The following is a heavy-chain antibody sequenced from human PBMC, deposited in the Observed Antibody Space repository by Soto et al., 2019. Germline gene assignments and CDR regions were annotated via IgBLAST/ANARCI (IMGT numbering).Heavy chain of an antibody. V-gene: IGHV3-30*04. Sequence: PGGSLRISCAASGFTFSSYAMHWVRQALGKGLEWVAVISYDGSNKYYADSVKGRFTISRDNSKNTLYLQMNSLRAEDTAVYYCAKLGADYSYWGQGTLVTDSS. CDR1: GFTFSSYA. D-gene: IGHD3-16*01. J-gene: IGHJ4*02. CDR2: ISYDGSNK. CDR3: AKLGADYSY.